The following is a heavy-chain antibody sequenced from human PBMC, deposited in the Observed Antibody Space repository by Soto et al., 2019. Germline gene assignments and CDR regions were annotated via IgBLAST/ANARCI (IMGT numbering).Heavy chain of an antibody. CDR1: GVTVTSNY. CDR3: SRDLDAFDT. J-gene: IGHJ3*02. V-gene: IGHV3-53*01. Sequence: EVQLVQSGGGLVQPGGSLRLSCAGYGVTVTSNYMNWVRQAPGKGLERVSVIYSGENAYYADSVAGRFTISRDNSKNTLYLQMNSLRFEDTSVYYCSRDLDAFDTWGQGTTGTVS. CDR2: IYSGENA.